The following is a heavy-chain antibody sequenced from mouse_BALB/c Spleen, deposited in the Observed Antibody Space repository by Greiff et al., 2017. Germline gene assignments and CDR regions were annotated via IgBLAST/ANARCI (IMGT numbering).Heavy chain of an antibody. V-gene: IGHV5-9-4*01. D-gene: IGHD1-1*01. CDR1: GFTFSSYA. CDR2: ISSGGSYT. CDR3: AREETTVAESHWYFDV. Sequence: EVKLVESGGGLVKPGGSLKLSCAASGFTFSSYAMSWVRQSPEKRLEWVAEISSGGSYTYYPDTVTGRFTISRDNAKNTLYLEMSSLRSEDTAMYYCAREETTVAESHWYFDVWGAGTTVTVSS. J-gene: IGHJ1*01.